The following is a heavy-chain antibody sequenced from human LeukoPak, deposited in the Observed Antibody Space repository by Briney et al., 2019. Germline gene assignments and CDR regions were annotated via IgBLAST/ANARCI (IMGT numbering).Heavy chain of an antibody. V-gene: IGHV4-38-2*02. CDR2: IYHSGST. J-gene: IGHJ5*02. Sequence: SETQSLTCAVSGYSISSGYYWGWIRQPPGKGLEWIGSIYHSGSTYYNPSLKSRVTISVDTSKNQFSLKLSSVTAADTAVYYCAREGGSYCSGGSCYSGWFDPWGQGTLVTVSS. CDR1: GYSISSGYY. D-gene: IGHD2-15*01. CDR3: AREGGSYCSGGSCYSGWFDP.